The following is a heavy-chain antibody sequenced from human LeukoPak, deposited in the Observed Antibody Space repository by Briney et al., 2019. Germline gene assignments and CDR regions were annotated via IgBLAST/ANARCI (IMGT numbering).Heavy chain of an antibody. Sequence: GGSLRLSCAASGFTFSSYWMSWVRQTPGKGLEWVANIKQDGSEKYYVDSVKGRFTISRDNAKNSLYLQMNSLRAEDTAVYYCARDFRPLTYYYDSSGYYYYGLSDYWGQGTLVTVSS. CDR2: IKQDGSEK. CDR3: ARDFRPLTYYYDSSGYYYYGLSDY. J-gene: IGHJ4*02. CDR1: GFTFSSYW. V-gene: IGHV3-7*01. D-gene: IGHD3-22*01.